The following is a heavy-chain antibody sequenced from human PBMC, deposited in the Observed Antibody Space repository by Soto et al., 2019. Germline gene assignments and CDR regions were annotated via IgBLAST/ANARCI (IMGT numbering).Heavy chain of an antibody. CDR2: IIPIFDTA. CDR1: GGTFSSYA. V-gene: IGHV1-69*13. J-gene: IGHJ4*02. CDR3: ARGFVYGGKIENFDY. D-gene: IGHD4-17*01. Sequence: SEKVSCQASGGTFSSYAINWVRQAPGQGLEWMGGIIPIFDTANYAQKFQGRVTITADESTSTAYMELSSLRSEDTAVYYCARGFVYGGKIENFDYWGQGTLVTVSS.